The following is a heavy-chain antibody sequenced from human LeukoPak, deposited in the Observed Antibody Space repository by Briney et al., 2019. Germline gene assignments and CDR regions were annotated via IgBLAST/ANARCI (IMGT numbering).Heavy chain of an antibody. D-gene: IGHD3-10*01. Sequence: SETLSLTCTVSGGSISSYYWSWIRQPAGKGLEWIGRIYSTGSTNYNPSLKSRVTMSVDTSKNQFSLRLTSVTAADTAAYYCARAYSWGKRYYGSWYFDLWGRGPLVTVSS. V-gene: IGHV4-4*07. CDR1: GGSISSYY. CDR2: IYSTGST. J-gene: IGHJ2*01. CDR3: ARAYSWGKRYYGSWYFDL.